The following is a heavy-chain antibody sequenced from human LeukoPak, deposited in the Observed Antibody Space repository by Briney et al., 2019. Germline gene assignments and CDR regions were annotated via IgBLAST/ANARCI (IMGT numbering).Heavy chain of an antibody. J-gene: IGHJ4*02. CDR3: AREVAAAGDY. V-gene: IGHV1-3*01. Sequence: KFQGRVTITRDTSASTAYMGLSSLRSEDTAVYYCAREVAAAGDYWGQGTLVTVSS. D-gene: IGHD6-13*01.